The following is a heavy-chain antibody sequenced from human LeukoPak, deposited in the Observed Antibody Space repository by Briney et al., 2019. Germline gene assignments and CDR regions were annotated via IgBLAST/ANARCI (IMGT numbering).Heavy chain of an antibody. Sequence: GGSLRLSCAASGFTFSTYNMNWVRQAPGKRLEWVSSITSSSRYIYYADSVKGRFTISRDNAKNTLYLQMNSLRAEDTAVYYCARGGGYSYGSFDYWGQGTLVTVSS. J-gene: IGHJ4*02. V-gene: IGHV3-21*01. CDR1: GFTFSTYN. CDR3: ARGGGYSYGSFDY. CDR2: ITSSSRYI. D-gene: IGHD5-18*01.